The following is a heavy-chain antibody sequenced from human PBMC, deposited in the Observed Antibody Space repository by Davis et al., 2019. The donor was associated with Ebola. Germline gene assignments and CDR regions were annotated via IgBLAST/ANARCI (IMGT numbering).Heavy chain of an antibody. CDR1: SGSINSHHW. D-gene: IGHD3-9*01. J-gene: IGHJ6*02. CDR3: ARRPILTGDSSFYYGVGV. Sequence: HLRRTLSLTCVVSSGSINSHHWWTWVRQPPGKGLEWIGEINQSGGTNYNPSLRSRVTISVDKSKNQFSLRLASVTAADTAVYFCARRPILTGDSSFYYGVGVWGQGTTVTVSS. CDR2: INQSGGT. V-gene: IGHV4-4*01.